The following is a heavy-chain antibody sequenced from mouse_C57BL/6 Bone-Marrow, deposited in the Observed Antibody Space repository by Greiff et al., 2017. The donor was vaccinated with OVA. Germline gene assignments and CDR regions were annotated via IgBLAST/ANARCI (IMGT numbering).Heavy chain of an antibody. V-gene: IGHV1-64*01. Sequence: VQLQQPGAELVKPGASVKLSCKASGYTFTSYWMHWVKQRPGQGLEWIGMIHPNSGSTNYNEKFKSKATLTVDKSSSTAYMQLSSLTSEDSAVYYCAREGVITTVVGFDYWGQGTTLTVSS. J-gene: IGHJ2*01. CDR1: GYTFTSYW. CDR3: AREGVITTVVGFDY. D-gene: IGHD1-1*01. CDR2: IHPNSGST.